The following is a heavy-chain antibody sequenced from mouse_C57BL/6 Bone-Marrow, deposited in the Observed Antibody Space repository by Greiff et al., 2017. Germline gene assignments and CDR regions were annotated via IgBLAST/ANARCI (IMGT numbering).Heavy chain of an antibody. Sequence: QVQLQQSGAELVRPGTSVKVSCKASGYAFTNYLIEWVKQRPGQGLEWIGVINPGSGGTNYNEKIKGQATMTADQSCSTAYMQFSSLTSEDSAIYYCARRLRRGGFGCWGQGTTLTVSS. V-gene: IGHV1-54*01. CDR3: ARRLRRGGFGC. J-gene: IGHJ2*01. CDR1: GYAFTNYL. D-gene: IGHD2-4*01. CDR2: INPGSGGT.